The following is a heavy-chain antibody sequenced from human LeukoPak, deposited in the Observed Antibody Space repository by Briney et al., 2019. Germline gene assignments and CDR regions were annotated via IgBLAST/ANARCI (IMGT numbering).Heavy chain of an antibody. J-gene: IGHJ4*02. Sequence: SEPLSLTCTVCGDSFRNHYWRWIRQPPAKGLKWIGYIYYSGSTNYNPSLKSRVTISVDTSKNQFSLKLSSVTAADTAVYYCARAYDDYGDRIDYWGQGTLVTVSS. D-gene: IGHD4-17*01. CDR2: IYYSGST. CDR3: ARAYDDYGDRIDY. V-gene: IGHV4-59*11. CDR1: GDSFRNHY.